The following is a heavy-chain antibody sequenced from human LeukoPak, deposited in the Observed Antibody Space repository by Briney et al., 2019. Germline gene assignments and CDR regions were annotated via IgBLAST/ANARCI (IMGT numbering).Heavy chain of an antibody. V-gene: IGHV4-30-4*07. D-gene: IGHD1-26*01. CDR2: IYYSGST. CDR3: ARGSGSYYYCYYMDV. Sequence: SETLSLTCAVSGGSISSGGYSWSWIRQPPGKGLEWIGYIYYSGSTYYNPSLKSRVTMSVDTSKNQFSLKLSSVTAADTAVYYCARGSGSYYYCYYMDVWGKGTTVTISS. J-gene: IGHJ6*03. CDR1: GGSISSGGYS.